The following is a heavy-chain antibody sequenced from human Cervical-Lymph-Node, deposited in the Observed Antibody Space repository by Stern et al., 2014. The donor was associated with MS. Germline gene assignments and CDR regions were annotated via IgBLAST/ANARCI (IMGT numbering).Heavy chain of an antibody. V-gene: IGHV4-59*08. J-gene: IGHJ4*02. CDR2: ISSSGGT. Sequence: VQLEESGPGLVKPSETLSLTCTVSGGSTSSYYWSWIRQPPGKGLEWIGYISSSGGTKYNPSLKSRVPISLDTSKNQFSLNLSSVTAADTAVYYCARGYTTSSGRPDYWGQGTLVTVSS. D-gene: IGHD6-6*01. CDR3: ARGYTTSSGRPDY. CDR1: GGSTSSYY.